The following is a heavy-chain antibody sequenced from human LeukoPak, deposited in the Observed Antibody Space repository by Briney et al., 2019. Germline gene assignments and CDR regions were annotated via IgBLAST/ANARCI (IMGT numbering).Heavy chain of an antibody. CDR1: GFTFSSYA. Sequence: GGSLRLSCAASGFTFSSYAMHWVRQAPGKGLEWVAVISYDGSNKYYADSVKGRFTISRDNSKNTLYLQMNSLRAEDTAVYYCAKEGRGSYNYYYYYGMDVWGQGTTVTVSS. D-gene: IGHD1-26*01. CDR3: AKEGRGSYNYYYYYGMDV. CDR2: ISYDGSNK. V-gene: IGHV3-30-3*01. J-gene: IGHJ6*02.